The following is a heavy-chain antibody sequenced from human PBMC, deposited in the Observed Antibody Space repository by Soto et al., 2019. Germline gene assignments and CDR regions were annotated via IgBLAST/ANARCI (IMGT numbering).Heavy chain of an antibody. CDR1: GGSISSGGYS. J-gene: IGHJ4*02. Sequence: QLQLQESGSGLVKPSQTLSLTCAVSGGSISSGGYSWSWIRQPPGKGLEWIGYIYHSGSPYYNPSLKSRVTISVERAKNQLSLKLSSVNAADTAVYYCARHPYGGNPDYWGQGTLVPVSS. CDR3: ARHPYGGNPDY. CDR2: IYHSGSP. D-gene: IGHD4-17*01. V-gene: IGHV4-30-2*01.